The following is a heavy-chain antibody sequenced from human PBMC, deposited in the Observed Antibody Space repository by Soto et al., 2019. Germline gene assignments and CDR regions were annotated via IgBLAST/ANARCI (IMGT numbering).Heavy chain of an antibody. V-gene: IGHV4-30-2*01. Sequence: QLQLQESGSGQVKPSQTLSLTCVVSGGSVTSGGHSWSWIRQAPGEGLEWVGSIYRSESAYYNPSLRSRVAISVDRSNNQXSLRMTSVTAXXXXXXYCARGDTRLGXXSXDYWGQGT. D-gene: IGHD3-16*01. CDR1: GGSVTSGGHS. CDR3: ARGDTRLGXXSXDY. CDR2: IYRSESA. J-gene: IGHJ4*02.